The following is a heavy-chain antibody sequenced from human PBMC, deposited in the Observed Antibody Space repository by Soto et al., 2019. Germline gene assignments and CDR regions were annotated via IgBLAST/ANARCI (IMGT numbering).Heavy chain of an antibody. CDR2: ISGSGGST. V-gene: IGHV3-23*01. CDR3: AKATSPGQLPRYYFDY. D-gene: IGHD2-2*01. CDR1: GFTFSSYA. Sequence: EVQLLESGGGLVQPGGSLRLSCAASGFTFSSYAMSWVRQAPGKGLEWVSAISGSGGSTYYADSVKGRFTISRDNSKNTLYLQMISLRAEATAVYYCAKATSPGQLPRYYFDYWGQGTLVTVS. J-gene: IGHJ4*02.